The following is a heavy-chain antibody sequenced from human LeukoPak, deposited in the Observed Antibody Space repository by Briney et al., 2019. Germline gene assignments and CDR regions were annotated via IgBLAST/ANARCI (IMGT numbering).Heavy chain of an antibody. CDR2: MNPNSGNT. D-gene: IGHD2-2*01. CDR3: ARGPQCTSFSCPYFFGH. Sequence: GASVKVSCKASGYTFINYDINWVRQATGQGLEWMGWMNPNSGNTGYTQKFQGRVTISRNTSISTAYMELSSLRSEDTAVYYCARGPQCTSFSCPYFFGHWGQGTLVTVSS. CDR1: GYTFINYD. V-gene: IGHV1-8*03. J-gene: IGHJ4*02.